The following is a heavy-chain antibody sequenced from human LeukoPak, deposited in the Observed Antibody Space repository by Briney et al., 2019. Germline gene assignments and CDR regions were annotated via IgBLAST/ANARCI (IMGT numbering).Heavy chain of an antibody. CDR2: ISGSGGST. Sequence: RALRLSCAASGFTFSSYAMSWVRQAPGKGLEWVSAISGSGGSTYYADSVKGRFTISRDNSKNTLYLQMNSLRAEDTAVYYCAKVDYGSGSYVNWGQGTLVTVSS. CDR3: AKVDYGSGSYVN. J-gene: IGHJ4*02. CDR1: GFTFSSYA. V-gene: IGHV3-23*01. D-gene: IGHD3-10*01.